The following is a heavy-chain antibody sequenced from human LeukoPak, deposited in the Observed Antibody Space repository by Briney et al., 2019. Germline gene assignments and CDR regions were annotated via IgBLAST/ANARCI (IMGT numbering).Heavy chain of an antibody. CDR3: ARPLTDTTMAFDY. J-gene: IGHJ4*02. D-gene: IGHD5-18*01. V-gene: IGHV3-30*01. Sequence: PGRSLRLSCAASGFTFSSYPMDWVRQAPGKGLEWVAAVSFGGTIKYYADSVRGRLTISRDNSKNTLYLQMNSLRAEDTAVYYCARPLTDTTMAFDYWGQGTLVTVSS. CDR1: GFTFSSYP. CDR2: VSFGGTIK.